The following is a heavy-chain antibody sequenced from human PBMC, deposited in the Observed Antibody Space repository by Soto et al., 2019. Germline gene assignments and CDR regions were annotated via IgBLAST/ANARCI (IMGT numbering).Heavy chain of an antibody. Sequence: ASVKVSCKASGYAFTGNYLQWGRHAPGKGLEWMGGFDPEDGETIYAQKFQGRVTMTEDTSTDTAYMELSSLRSEDTAVYYCATGYSRPDDFDIWGQGTMVTVSS. D-gene: IGHD6-13*01. CDR2: FDPEDGET. J-gene: IGHJ3*02. V-gene: IGHV1-24*01. CDR1: GYAFTGNY. CDR3: ATGYSRPDDFDI.